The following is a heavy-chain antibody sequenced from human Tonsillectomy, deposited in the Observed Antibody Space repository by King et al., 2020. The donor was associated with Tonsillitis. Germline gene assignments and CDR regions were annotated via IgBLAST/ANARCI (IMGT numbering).Heavy chain of an antibody. CDR2: IKRKSDGGIT. V-gene: IGHV3-15*01. Sequence: VQLVESGGGLVRPGGSLRLSCAASGFIFSHAWMNWVRQAPGKGLEWVGRIKRKSDGGITDYAAPVKGRFTISRDDSKNTLYLQMDSMKTDDTGVYYCTTGASILEVPWGQGTLVSVSS. J-gene: IGHJ5*02. D-gene: IGHD2-21*01. CDR1: GFIFSHAW. CDR3: TTGASILEVP.